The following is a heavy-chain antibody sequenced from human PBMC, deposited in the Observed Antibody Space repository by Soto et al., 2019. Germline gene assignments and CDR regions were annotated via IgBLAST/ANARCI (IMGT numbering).Heavy chain of an antibody. D-gene: IGHD2-21*02. J-gene: IGHJ6*02. CDR1: GFTFSSYS. CDR2: ISSSSSYI. Sequence: KTGGSLRLSCAASGFTFSSYSMNWVRQAPGKGLEWVSSISSSSSYIYYADSVKGRFTISRDNAKNSLYLQMNSLRAEDTAVYYCARDPYGGNSPRYSYYGMDVWGQGPTVTVSS. V-gene: IGHV3-21*01. CDR3: ARDPYGGNSPRYSYYGMDV.